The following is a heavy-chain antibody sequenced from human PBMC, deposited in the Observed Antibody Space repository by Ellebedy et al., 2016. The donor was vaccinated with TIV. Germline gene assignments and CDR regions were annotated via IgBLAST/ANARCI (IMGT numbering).Heavy chain of an antibody. CDR2: LYYTGST. J-gene: IGHJ3*01. CDR3: VSSASMDAFDL. CDR1: GGSLSDNY. Sequence: SETLSLTCAVSGGSLSDNYWTWIRQPPGKGLEWIGYLYYTGSTNYNPSLKRRVTISVNTPRNQFPLKLSSVTAAATAVYYCVSSASMDAFDLWGQGTMVTVSS. D-gene: IGHD3-16*01. V-gene: IGHV4-59*01.